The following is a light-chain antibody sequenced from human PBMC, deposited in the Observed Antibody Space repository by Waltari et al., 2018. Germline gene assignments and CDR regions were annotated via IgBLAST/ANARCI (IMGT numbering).Light chain of an antibody. CDR1: QNIFRT. CDR3: QHYVRLPVT. Sequence: VLTQSPGTLSLSPGERATLSCRASQNIFRTLAWYQQKPGQSPRLLIYGAYTRATGIPDRFSGSGSGTDFSLTISGRDPEDFAVYYCQHYVRLPVTFGQGTKVEI. CDR2: GAY. J-gene: IGKJ1*01. V-gene: IGKV3-20*01.